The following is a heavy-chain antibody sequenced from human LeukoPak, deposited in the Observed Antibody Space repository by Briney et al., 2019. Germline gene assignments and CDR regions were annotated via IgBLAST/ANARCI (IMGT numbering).Heavy chain of an antibody. J-gene: IGHJ6*02. Sequence: ASGKVSCKASGYTVTRYYMHWVRQAPGQRLEWMGWINPNSGGTDYAQKSHRRVTITSDTSISTAYMELSRLTSDDTAVYYCARVDARRGYYYYYGMDVWGQGTTVTVSS. CDR1: GYTVTRYY. CDR3: ARVDARRGYYYYYGMDV. V-gene: IGHV1-2*02. D-gene: IGHD3-10*01. CDR2: INPNSGGT.